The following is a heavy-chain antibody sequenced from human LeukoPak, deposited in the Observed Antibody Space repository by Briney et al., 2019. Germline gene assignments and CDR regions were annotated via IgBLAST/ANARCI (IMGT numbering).Heavy chain of an antibody. V-gene: IGHV3-23*01. CDR2: ISGSGGST. CDR3: AKGGTMIVVALGYFDY. J-gene: IGHJ4*02. CDR1: GFIFSSFG. D-gene: IGHD3-22*01. Sequence: GGSLRLSCAASGFIFSSFGMHWVRQAPGKGLEWVSAISGSGGSTYYADSVKGRFTISRDNSKNTLYLQMNSLRAEDTAVYYCAKGGTMIVVALGYFDYWGQGTLVTVSS.